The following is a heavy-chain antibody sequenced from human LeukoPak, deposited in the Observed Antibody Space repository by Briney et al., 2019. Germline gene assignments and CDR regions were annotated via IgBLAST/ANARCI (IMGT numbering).Heavy chain of an antibody. V-gene: IGHV4-39*07. J-gene: IGHJ4*02. CDR2: IYYSGTT. Sequence: SETLSLTCTVSGGSISSSSYYWGWISQPPGKGLEWIGSIYYSGTTYYNPSLKSRVTISVDKSKNQFSLKLSSVTAADTAVYYCASGLRERGTYCSGGSCYAPRLDYWGQGTLVTVSS. CDR3: ASGLRERGTYCSGGSCYAPRLDY. CDR1: GGSISSSSYY. D-gene: IGHD2-15*01.